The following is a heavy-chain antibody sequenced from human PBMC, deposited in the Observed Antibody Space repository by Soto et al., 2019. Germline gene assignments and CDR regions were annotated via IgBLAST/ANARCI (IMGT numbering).Heavy chain of an antibody. Sequence: ASVKVSCKASGYTFTSYGISWVRQAPGQGLEWMGWISAYNGNTNYAQKLQGRVTMTTDTSTSTAYMELRSLRSDDTAVYYCARINLGYSGYDSVVTFDIWGQGTMVTVSS. J-gene: IGHJ3*02. D-gene: IGHD5-12*01. V-gene: IGHV1-18*01. CDR3: ARINLGYSGYDSVVTFDI. CDR2: ISAYNGNT. CDR1: GYTFTSYG.